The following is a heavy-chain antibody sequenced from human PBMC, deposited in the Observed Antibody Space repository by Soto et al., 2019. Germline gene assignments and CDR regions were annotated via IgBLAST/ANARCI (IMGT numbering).Heavy chain of an antibody. CDR3: ARDRGWSGYFRYYGMDV. V-gene: IGHV3-74*01. Sequence: EVQLVESGGGLVQPGGSLRLSCAASGFTFSSYWMHWVRQAPGKGLVWVSRINSDGSSTSYADSVKGRFTISRDNDKHTLYLQMNSRRAEDTAVYYCARDRGWSGYFRYYGMDVWGQGTTVTVSS. J-gene: IGHJ6*02. CDR1: GFTFSSYW. D-gene: IGHD3-3*01. CDR2: INSDGSST.